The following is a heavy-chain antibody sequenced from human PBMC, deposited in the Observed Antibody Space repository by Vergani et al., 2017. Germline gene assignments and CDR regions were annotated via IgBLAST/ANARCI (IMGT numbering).Heavy chain of an antibody. D-gene: IGHD6-13*01. CDR3: ARRRAAAGIPHFYVMDV. CDR1: GGTFSSYA. J-gene: IGHJ6*02. V-gene: IGHV1-69*13. Sequence: QVQLVQSGAEVKKPGSSVKVSCKASGGTFSSYAISWVRQATGQGLEWMGRIIPIFGTANYAQKFQGRVTITADESTSTAYMELSSPRSEDTAVYYCARRRAAAGIPHFYVMDVWSQGTTVTVSS. CDR2: IIPIFGTA.